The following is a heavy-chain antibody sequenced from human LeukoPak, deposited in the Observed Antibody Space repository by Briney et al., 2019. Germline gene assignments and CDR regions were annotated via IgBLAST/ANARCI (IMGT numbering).Heavy chain of an antibody. CDR1: GYTFANFA. CDR3: ARDNGGAYYFDTSAYYHNDAFDI. J-gene: IGHJ3*02. V-gene: IGHV1-18*01. D-gene: IGHD3-22*01. Sequence: GASVKVSCKTSGYTFANFAISWLRQAPGQGLEWMGWISARNGNINYAQKFQGRVTMTTDTSTSTAYMELRSLRSDDTAVYYCARDNGGAYYFDTSAYYHNDAFDIWGQGTMVTVSS. CDR2: ISARNGNI.